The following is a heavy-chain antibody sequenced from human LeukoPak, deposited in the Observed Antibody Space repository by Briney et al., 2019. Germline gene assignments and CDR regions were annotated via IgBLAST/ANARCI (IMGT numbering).Heavy chain of an antibody. CDR3: VRLMTTVTTSYFDY. Sequence: GGSLRLSCAASGFTFDDYAMHWVRQAPGKGLEWVSSISSSSSYIYYADSVKGRFTISRDNAKNSLYLQMNSLRAEDTAVYYCVRLMTTVTTSYFDYWGQGTLVTVSS. J-gene: IGHJ4*02. V-gene: IGHV3-21*01. D-gene: IGHD4-17*01. CDR2: ISSSSSYI. CDR1: GFTFDDYA.